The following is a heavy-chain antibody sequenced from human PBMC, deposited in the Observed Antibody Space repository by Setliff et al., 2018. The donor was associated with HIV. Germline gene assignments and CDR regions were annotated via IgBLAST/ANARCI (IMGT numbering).Heavy chain of an antibody. CDR3: AGGSNFWSGYPR. CDR2: IYPSGST. V-gene: IGHV4-61*09. J-gene: IGHJ3*01. CDR1: GGSINSGSYY. Sequence: SETLSLTCTVSGGSINSGSYYWSWIRQPAGKGLEWIGHIYPSGSTNYNPSLKSRVTISVDTSKNQISLKLKSVTAADTAVYYCAGGSNFWSGYPRWGQGTMVTVSS. D-gene: IGHD3-3*01.